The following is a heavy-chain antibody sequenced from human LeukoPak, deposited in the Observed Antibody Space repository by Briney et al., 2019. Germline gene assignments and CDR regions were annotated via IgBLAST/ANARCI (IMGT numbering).Heavy chain of an antibody. Sequence: SETLSLTCTVSGGSISSYYWSWIRQPPGKGLEWIGSIYHSGYTSYNPSFKSRVTISVDTSKNQFSLKLTSVTAADTAVYYCARDPANYVDYWGQGTLVTVSS. CDR1: GGSISSYY. CDR3: ARDPANYVDY. J-gene: IGHJ4*02. CDR2: IYHSGYT. V-gene: IGHV4-38-2*02.